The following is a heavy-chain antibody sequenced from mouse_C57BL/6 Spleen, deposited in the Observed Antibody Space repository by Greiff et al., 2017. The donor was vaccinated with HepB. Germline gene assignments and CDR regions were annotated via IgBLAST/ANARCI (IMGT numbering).Heavy chain of an antibody. D-gene: IGHD2-3*01. CDR2: ISYDGSN. CDR1: GYSITSGYY. J-gene: IGHJ3*01. CDR3: AREDGSWFAY. Sequence: DVQLQESGPGLVKPSQSLSLTCSVTGYSITSGYYWNWIRQFPGNKLEWMGYISYDGSNNYNPSLKNRISITRDTSKNQFFLKLNSVTTEDTATYYCAREDGSWFAYWGQGTLVTVSA. V-gene: IGHV3-6*01.